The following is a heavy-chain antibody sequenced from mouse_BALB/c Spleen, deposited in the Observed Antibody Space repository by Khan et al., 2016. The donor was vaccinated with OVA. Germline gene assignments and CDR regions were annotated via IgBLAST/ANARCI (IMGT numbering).Heavy chain of an antibody. V-gene: IGHV3-2*02. CDR1: GYSITSDYA. CDR3: ARDGSRYNYAMDC. Sequence: EVELVESGPGLVKPSQSLSLTCTVTGYSITSDYAWNWIRQFPGNKLEWMGYISSSGSTNYNPALKSRISITRDTSKNQFFLQLNSVTTEDTATYYCARDGSRYNYAMDCWGQGTSVTVSS. J-gene: IGHJ4*01. CDR2: ISSSGST. D-gene: IGHD2-3*01.